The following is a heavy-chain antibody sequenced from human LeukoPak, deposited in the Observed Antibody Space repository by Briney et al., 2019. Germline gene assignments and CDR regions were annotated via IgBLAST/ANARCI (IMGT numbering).Heavy chain of an antibody. D-gene: IGHD3-10*01. J-gene: IGHJ4*02. V-gene: IGHV3-48*03. Sequence: PGGSLRLSCATSGFTFTTYEMNWVRQAPGKGLEWVSYITSSGDIKTYAGPVKGRFAMSRDDAKNSVYLQMNSLRPEDTAVYYCARDIYGDEDFDYWGQGTLVSVSS. CDR2: ITSSGDIK. CDR1: GFTFTTYE. CDR3: ARDIYGDEDFDY.